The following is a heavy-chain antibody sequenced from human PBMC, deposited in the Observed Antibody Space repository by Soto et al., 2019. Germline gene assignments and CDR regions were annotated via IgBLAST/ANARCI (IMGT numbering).Heavy chain of an antibody. CDR3: AREPFIVVVPAAMLGDAFDI. CDR1: GYTFTSYG. Sequence: ASVKVSCKASGYTFTSYGISWVRQAPGQGLEGMGWISAYNGNTNYAQKLQGRVTMTTDTSTSTAYMELRSLRSDDTAVYYCAREPFIVVVPAAMLGDAFDIWGQGTMVTVSS. J-gene: IGHJ3*02. CDR2: ISAYNGNT. D-gene: IGHD2-2*01. V-gene: IGHV1-18*01.